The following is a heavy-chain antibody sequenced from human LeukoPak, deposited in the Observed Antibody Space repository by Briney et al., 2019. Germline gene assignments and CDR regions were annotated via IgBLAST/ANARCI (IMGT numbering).Heavy chain of an antibody. CDR1: GYSFTSYW. D-gene: IGHD6-6*01. Sequence: GESLKISCKGSGYSFTSYWIGWVRQMPGKGLEWMGIIYPGDSDTRYSPSFQGQVTISADKSISTAYLQWNSLKASDTAMYYCARSSIGYYYYYYMDVWGKGTTVTVSS. J-gene: IGHJ6*03. V-gene: IGHV5-51*01. CDR3: ARSSIGYYYYYYMDV. CDR2: IYPGDSDT.